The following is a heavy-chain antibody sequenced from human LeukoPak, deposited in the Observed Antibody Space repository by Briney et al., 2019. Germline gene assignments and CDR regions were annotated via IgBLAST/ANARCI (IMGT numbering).Heavy chain of an antibody. CDR3: ARHARSDVLTGYPFDY. CDR2: IYYSGST. CDR1: GGSISSSNYY. V-gene: IGHV4-39*01. J-gene: IGHJ4*02. D-gene: IGHD3-9*01. Sequence: PSETLSLTCTVSGGSISSSNYYWGWIRQPPGKGLEWIGSIYYSGSTYYNSSLKSRVTISVDTSKNQFSLKLTSVTAADTAVYYCARHARSDVLTGYPFDYWGQGTLVTVSS.